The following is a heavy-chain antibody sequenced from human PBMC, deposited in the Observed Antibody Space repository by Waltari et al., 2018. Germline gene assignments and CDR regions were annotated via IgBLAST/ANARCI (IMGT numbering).Heavy chain of an antibody. D-gene: IGHD3-3*01. J-gene: IGHJ6*02. CDR1: GFTFSSYA. CDR2: ISGSGGST. Sequence: EVQLLESGGGLVQPGGSLRLSCAASGFTFSSYAMSWVRQAPGKGLEWGSAISGSGGSTYYADSVKGRFTISRDNSRNTLYLQMNSLRAEDTAVYYCTGVFGDYYGMDVWGQGTTVTVSS. CDR3: TGVFGDYYGMDV. V-gene: IGHV3-23*01.